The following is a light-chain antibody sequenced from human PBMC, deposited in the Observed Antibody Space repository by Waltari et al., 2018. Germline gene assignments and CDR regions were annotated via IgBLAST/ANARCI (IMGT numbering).Light chain of an antibody. CDR2: SNN. CDR3: ATWDDSLNGL. CDR1: SSNIGRKS. J-gene: IGLJ2*01. Sequence: QSVLTQPPSVSGTPGQRVSISCSGSSSNIGRKSVTWYQQVPGTAPKLLIYSNNQRPSGVPDRFSGSKSGTSASLAISGLQSEDEADYYCATWDDSLNGLFGGGTRLTVL. V-gene: IGLV1-44*01.